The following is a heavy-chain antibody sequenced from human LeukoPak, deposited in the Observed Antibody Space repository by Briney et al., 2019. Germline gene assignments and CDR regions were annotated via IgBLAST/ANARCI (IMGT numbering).Heavy chain of an antibody. V-gene: IGHV3-23*01. Sequence: PGGSLRLSCAASGFTFSDYAMSWVRQAPGKGLEGVSSISGNNGDNTFYEDSVKGRFTISRDNSKNTLFLQINSLSAEDTAVYYCAKKACTSTSCYNNFWGQGTLVTVSS. J-gene: IGHJ4*02. CDR1: GFTFSDYA. CDR2: ISGNNGDNT. D-gene: IGHD2-2*02. CDR3: AKKACTSTSCYNNF.